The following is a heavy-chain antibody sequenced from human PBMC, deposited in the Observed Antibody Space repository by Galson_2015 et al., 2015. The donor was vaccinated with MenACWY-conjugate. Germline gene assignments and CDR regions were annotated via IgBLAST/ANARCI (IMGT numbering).Heavy chain of an antibody. CDR2: IKCRTDGGTT. J-gene: IGHJ5*02. CDR3: TRDRDVGGSRWWFDP. V-gene: IGHV3-15*01. Sequence: SLRLSCATSGLTFSNVWMSWVGQAPGKGLEWVARIKCRTDGGTTDYATPVKGRFTILRDDSAKTLYLQMNSLKIEDTAMYFCTRDRDVGGSRWWFDPWGQGTLVTVSS. CDR1: GLTFSNVW. D-gene: IGHD2-15*01.